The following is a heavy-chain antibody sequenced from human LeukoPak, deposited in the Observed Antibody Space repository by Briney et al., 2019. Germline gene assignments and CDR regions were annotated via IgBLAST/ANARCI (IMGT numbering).Heavy chain of an antibody. D-gene: IGHD6-19*01. Sequence: GGSLRLSCAASGFTFSSYSMNWVRQAPGKGLEWVSSISSSSSYIYYADSVKGRFTISRDNAKNSLYLQMNSLRAEDTAVYYCARPPVAAPRAYFDYWGQGTLVTVSS. CDR1: GFTFSSYS. V-gene: IGHV3-21*01. CDR2: ISSSSSYI. J-gene: IGHJ4*02. CDR3: ARPPVAAPRAYFDY.